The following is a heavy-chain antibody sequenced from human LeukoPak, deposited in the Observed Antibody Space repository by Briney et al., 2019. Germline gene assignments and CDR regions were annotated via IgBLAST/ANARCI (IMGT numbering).Heavy chain of an antibody. V-gene: IGHV1-18*01. CDR1: GYTFTSYG. CDR2: ISAYNGNT. J-gene: IGHJ6*02. CDR3: ASLAPRSMTTVNKYYYYYYGMDV. Sequence: GASVKVSCKASGYTFTSYGISWVRQAPGQGLEWMGWISAYNGNTNYAQKLQGRVTMTTDTSTSTAYMELRSLRSDDTAVYYCASLAPRSMTTVNKYYYYYYGMDVWGQGTTVTVSS. D-gene: IGHD4-17*01.